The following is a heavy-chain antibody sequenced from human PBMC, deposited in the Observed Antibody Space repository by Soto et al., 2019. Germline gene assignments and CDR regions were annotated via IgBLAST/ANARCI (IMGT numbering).Heavy chain of an antibody. Sequence: AASVEVSCKASGGTFSRYSISWVQQAPGQGREWMGGIIPIFCTANYAQKFQGRVTITADESTSTAYMELSSLRSEDTAVYYCARRGVRYCSGGSCYGPFDYWGQGTLVTVSS. D-gene: IGHD2-15*01. V-gene: IGHV1-69*13. CDR3: ARRGVRYCSGGSCYGPFDY. CDR1: GGTFSRYS. J-gene: IGHJ4*02. CDR2: IIPIFCTA.